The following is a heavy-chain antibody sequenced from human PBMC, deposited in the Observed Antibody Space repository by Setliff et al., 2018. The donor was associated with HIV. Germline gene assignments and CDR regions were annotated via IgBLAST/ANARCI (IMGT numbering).Heavy chain of an antibody. J-gene: IGHJ1*01. Sequence: SETLSLTCTVSGGSISSGSYYWTWIRQPAGKGLEWIGRIYTSGSTNYNPSLKSRVAISLDTSKNQFSLNLNSLTAADTAVYYCARESGSYPYRVLQHWGQGTRVTVSS. CDR1: GGSISSGSYY. CDR3: ARESGSYPYRVLQH. CDR2: IYTSGST. D-gene: IGHD1-26*01. V-gene: IGHV4-61*02.